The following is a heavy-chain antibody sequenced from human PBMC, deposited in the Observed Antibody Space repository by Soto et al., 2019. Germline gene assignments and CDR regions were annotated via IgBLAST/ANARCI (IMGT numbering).Heavy chain of an antibody. CDR3: ATGSFTSTGGRIGYHYNAMDV. V-gene: IGHV1-69*13. Sequence: ASVKVSCKSSGGTFSSHSINWVRQAPGQGLEWMGGIIPIFGPANFAKKFQGRVTITADESTTTAYMELSSLTSEDTAVYYCATGSFTSTGGRIGYHYNAMDVWGQGTTVTVSS. D-gene: IGHD1-1*01. CDR1: GGTFSSHS. J-gene: IGHJ6*02. CDR2: IIPIFGPA.